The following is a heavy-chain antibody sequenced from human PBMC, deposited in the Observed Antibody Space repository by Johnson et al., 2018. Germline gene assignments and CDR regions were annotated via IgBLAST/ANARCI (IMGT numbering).Heavy chain of an antibody. Sequence: VQLQESGGGLVQPGGSLRLSCAVTGFTFSDYWMHWVRQAPGEGLVWVSRISGDGSSAYYADSVKGRFTISRDNAKNALFLQMNSLTVDDTAVYYCTRDRVSVSYYVYFHHWGQGTLVTVSS. CDR2: ISGDGSSA. CDR3: TRDRVSVSYYVYFHH. J-gene: IGHJ1*01. CDR1: GFTFSDYW. D-gene: IGHD2-2*01. V-gene: IGHV3-74*01.